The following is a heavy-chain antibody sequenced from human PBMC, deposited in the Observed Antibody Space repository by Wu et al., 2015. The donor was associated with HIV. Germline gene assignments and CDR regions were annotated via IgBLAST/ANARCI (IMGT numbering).Heavy chain of an antibody. D-gene: IGHD3-16*01. CDR2: MDPKSGSA. J-gene: IGHJ1*01. CDR1: GYTFTSFN. CDR3: ARVGVLLTSAQLLEYFRH. V-gene: IGHV1-8*02. Sequence: QVQLVQSGTVVQKPGTSVRVSCRISGYTFTSFNINWIRQVHGRGLEWMGWMDPKSGSAAFGRDFQGRVSMTRNNSISTAYLELSRLTSDDTATYYCARVGVLLTSAQLLEYFRHWGQGTRVVVSS.